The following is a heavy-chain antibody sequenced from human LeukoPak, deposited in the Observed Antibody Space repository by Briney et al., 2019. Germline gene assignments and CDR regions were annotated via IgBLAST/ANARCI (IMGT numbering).Heavy chain of an antibody. Sequence: GGSLRLSCAASGFTFSSYSMNWVRQAPGKGLEWVSSISSSSSYIYYADSMKGRFTISRDNAKNSLYLQMNSLRAEDTAVYYCARDQQLWDPFDYWGQGTLVTVSS. CDR2: ISSSSSYI. D-gene: IGHD5-18*01. V-gene: IGHV3-21*01. CDR3: ARDQQLWDPFDY. CDR1: GFTFSSYS. J-gene: IGHJ4*02.